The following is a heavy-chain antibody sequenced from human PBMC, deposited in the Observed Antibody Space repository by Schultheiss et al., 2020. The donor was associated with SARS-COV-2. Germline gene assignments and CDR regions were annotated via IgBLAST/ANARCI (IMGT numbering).Heavy chain of an antibody. CDR1: GGSISSYY. J-gene: IGHJ4*02. D-gene: IGHD3-22*01. CDR3: ARSLHYYDSRYRFDY. CDR2: IYHSGST. V-gene: IGHV4-59*12. Sequence: SETLSLTCTVSGGSISSYYWSWIRQPPGKGLEWIGEIYHSGSTNYNPSLKSRVTISVDTSKNQFSLKLSSVTAADTAVYYCARSLHYYDSRYRFDYWGQGTLVTVSS.